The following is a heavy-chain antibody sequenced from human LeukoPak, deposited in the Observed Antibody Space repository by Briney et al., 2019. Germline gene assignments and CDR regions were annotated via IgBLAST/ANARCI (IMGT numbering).Heavy chain of an antibody. J-gene: IGHJ4*02. V-gene: IGHV1-2*02. D-gene: IGHD3-22*01. CDR2: INPNSGGT. CDR1: GYTFTGYY. Sequence: ASVKVSCKASGYTFTGYYMHWVRQAPGQGLEWMGWINPNSGGTNYAQKFQGRVTMTRDTSISTAYMELSRLRSDDTAVYYCARASRYYDSSGYYYVYWGQGTLVTVSS. CDR3: ARASRYYDSSGYYYVY.